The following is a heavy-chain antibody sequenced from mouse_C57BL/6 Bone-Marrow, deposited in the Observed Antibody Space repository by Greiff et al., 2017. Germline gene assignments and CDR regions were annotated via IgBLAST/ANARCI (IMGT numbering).Heavy chain of an antibody. Sequence: EVKLVESGGGLVKPGGSLKLSCAASGFTFSDYGMHWVRQAPEKGLEWVAYISSGSSTIYYADTVKGRFTISRDNAKNTLFLQMTSLRSEDTAMYYCARTNEEDAMDYWGQGTSVTVSS. CDR2: ISSGSSTI. D-gene: IGHD1-3*01. V-gene: IGHV5-17*01. CDR3: ARTNEEDAMDY. CDR1: GFTFSDYG. J-gene: IGHJ4*01.